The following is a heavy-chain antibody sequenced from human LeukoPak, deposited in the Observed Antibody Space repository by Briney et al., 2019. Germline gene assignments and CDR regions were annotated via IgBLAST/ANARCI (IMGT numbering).Heavy chain of an antibody. J-gene: IGHJ5*02. Sequence: ASVKVSCKAFGYTFTSYFMHWVRQAPGQGLEWMGIISPISGSTTYAQKFQGRVTITADESTSTAYMELSSLRSEDTAVYYCARGGVDWFDPWGQGTLVTVSS. CDR1: GYTFTSYF. V-gene: IGHV1-46*01. CDR2: ISPISGST. D-gene: IGHD5-12*01. CDR3: ARGGVDWFDP.